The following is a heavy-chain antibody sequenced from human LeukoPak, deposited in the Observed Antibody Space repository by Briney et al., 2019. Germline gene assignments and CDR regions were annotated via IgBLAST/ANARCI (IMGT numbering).Heavy chain of an antibody. CDR1: GGTFSSYA. J-gene: IGHJ6*02. D-gene: IGHD5-18*01. CDR3: ARDGMDTAMAHYYYGMDV. V-gene: IGHV1-69*04. Sequence: GSSVKVSCKASGGTFSSYAISWVRQAPGQGLGWMGRIIPILGIANYAQKFQGRVTITADKSTSTAYMELSSLRSEDTAVYYCARDGMDTAMAHYYYGMDVWGQGTTVTVSS. CDR2: IIPILGIA.